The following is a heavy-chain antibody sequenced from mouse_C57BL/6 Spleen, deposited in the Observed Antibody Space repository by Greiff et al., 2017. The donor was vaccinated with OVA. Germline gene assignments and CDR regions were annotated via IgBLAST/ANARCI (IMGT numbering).Heavy chain of an antibody. CDR2: IYPGDGDT. J-gene: IGHJ2*01. D-gene: IGHD1-2*01. CDR3: ARSDYGYYGYYFDY. Sequence: VQLQQSGPELVKPGASVKISCKASGYAFSSSWMNWVKQRPGKGLEWIGRIYPGDGDTNYNGKFKGKAKLTADKSSSTAYMQLISLTSENSAVYFCARSDYGYYGYYFDYWGQGTTLTVSS. CDR1: GYAFSSSW. V-gene: IGHV1-82*01.